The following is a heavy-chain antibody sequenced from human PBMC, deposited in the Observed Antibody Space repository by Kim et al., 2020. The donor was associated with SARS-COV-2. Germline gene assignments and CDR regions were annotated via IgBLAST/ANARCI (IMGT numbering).Heavy chain of an antibody. CDR2: ISGSGGST. Sequence: GGSLRLSCAASGFTFSSYAMSWVRQAPGKGLEWVSAISGSGGSTYYADSVKGRFTISRDNSKNTLYLQMNSLRAEDTAVYYCAKDRGVRGGITMVRGVTGLYYYYYGMDVWGQGTTVTVSS. D-gene: IGHD3-10*01. CDR1: GFTFSSYA. CDR3: AKDRGVRGGITMVRGVTGLYYYYYGMDV. J-gene: IGHJ6*02. V-gene: IGHV3-23*01.